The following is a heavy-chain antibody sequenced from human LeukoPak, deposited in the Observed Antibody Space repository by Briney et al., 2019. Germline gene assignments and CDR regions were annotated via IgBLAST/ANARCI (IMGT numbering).Heavy chain of an antibody. J-gene: IGHJ6*02. V-gene: IGHV3-23*01. Sequence: GGSLRLSCAASGFTFSSYAMSWVRQAPGKGLEWVSAISGSGGSTYYADSVKGRFTISRDNSKNTLYLQMNSPRAEDTAVYYCATYSSVFRYFDSLGGMDVWGQGTTVTVSS. CDR3: ATYSSVFRYFDSLGGMDV. D-gene: IGHD3-9*01. CDR1: GFTFSSYA. CDR2: ISGSGGST.